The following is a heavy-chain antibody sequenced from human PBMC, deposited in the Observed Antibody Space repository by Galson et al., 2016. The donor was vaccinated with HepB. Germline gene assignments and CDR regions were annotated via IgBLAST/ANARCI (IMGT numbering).Heavy chain of an antibody. V-gene: IGHV3-48*02. J-gene: IGHJ4*02. CDR2: ISRSTPTI. D-gene: IGHD3-22*01. CDR3: ARVDEGYYYLIDY. CDR1: GFIFSSYS. Sequence: SLRLSCAASGFIFSSYSMNWVRQAPGKGLEWVSYISRSTPTIYYADSVKGRFTVSRDNAKNSLYLQMNNLRDEDTAVYYCARVDEGYYYLIDYWGQGTLVTVSS.